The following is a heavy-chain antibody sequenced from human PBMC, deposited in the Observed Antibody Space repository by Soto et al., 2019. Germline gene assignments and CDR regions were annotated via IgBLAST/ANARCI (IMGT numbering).Heavy chain of an antibody. CDR1: GGSISSGGYF. D-gene: IGHD3-10*01. J-gene: IGHJ6*02. V-gene: IGHV4-31*11. Sequence: QVQLQESGPGLVKPSQTLSLTCAVSGGSISSGGYFWSWIRQHPEKGLEWIGYIYYSGSTSYNPSLKSRVTISVDTSKNQFSLKLSSVTAADTAVYYCARSYNLYGMDVWGQGPTVTVPS. CDR2: IYYSGST. CDR3: ARSYNLYGMDV.